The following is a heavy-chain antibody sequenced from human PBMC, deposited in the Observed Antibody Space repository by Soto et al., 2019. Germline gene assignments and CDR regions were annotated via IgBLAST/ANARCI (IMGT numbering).Heavy chain of an antibody. D-gene: IGHD3-16*02. CDR3: ARDRMITFGGVIVDNFDY. CDR2: ISAYNGNT. Sequence: ASVKVSCKTSGFTFSNYAIHWVRQAPGQRLEWMGWISAYNGNTNYAQKLQGRVTMTTDTSTSTAYMELRSLRSDDTAVYYCARDRMITFGGVIVDNFDYWGQGTLVTVSS. J-gene: IGHJ4*02. CDR1: GFTFSNYA. V-gene: IGHV1-18*01.